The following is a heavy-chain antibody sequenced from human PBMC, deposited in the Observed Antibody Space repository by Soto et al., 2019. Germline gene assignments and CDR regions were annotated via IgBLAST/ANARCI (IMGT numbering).Heavy chain of an antibody. CDR2: IIPIFGTA. CDR3: ARDTPGAPPYYYGMDV. V-gene: IGHV1-69*01. J-gene: IGHJ6*02. Sequence: QVQLVQSGAEVKKPGSSVNVSCKASGGTFSSYAISWVRQAPGQGLEWMGGIIPIFGTANYAQKFQGRVTITADESKSTAYMELSSLRSDDTAVYYCARDTPGAPPYYYGMDVWGQGTTVTVSS. CDR1: GGTFSSYA. D-gene: IGHD1-1*01.